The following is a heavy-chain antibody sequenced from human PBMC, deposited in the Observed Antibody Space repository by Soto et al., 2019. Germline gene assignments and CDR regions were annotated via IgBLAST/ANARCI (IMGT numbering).Heavy chain of an antibody. D-gene: IGHD3-9*01. CDR2: ISYSGGT. CDR1: GASISSGGYY. CDR3: ARTNYDISNWFDP. J-gene: IGHJ5*02. Sequence: QVQLQESGPGLVKPSQTLSLTCTVSGASISSGGYYWSWIRQHPGKGLEWIGYISYSGGTYYNPSLKSRVTISGDTSKNYFSLKLSSVNAADTAIYYCARTNYDISNWFDPWGQGTLATVSS. V-gene: IGHV4-31*03.